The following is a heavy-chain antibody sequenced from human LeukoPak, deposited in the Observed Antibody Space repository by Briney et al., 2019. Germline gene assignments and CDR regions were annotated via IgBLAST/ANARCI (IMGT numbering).Heavy chain of an antibody. CDR1: GGTFSSYA. CDR3: ARDRKDSYGFLLAY. D-gene: IGHD5-18*01. Sequence: SVKVSCKASGGTFSSYAISWVRQAPGQGLEWMGRIIPILGIANYAQKFQGRVTITADKSTSTAYMELSSLRSEDTAVYYCARDRKDSYGFLLAYWGQGTLVTVSS. CDR2: IIPILGIA. V-gene: IGHV1-69*04. J-gene: IGHJ4*02.